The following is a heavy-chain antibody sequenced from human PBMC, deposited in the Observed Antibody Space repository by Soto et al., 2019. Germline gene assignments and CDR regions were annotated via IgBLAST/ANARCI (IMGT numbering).Heavy chain of an antibody. J-gene: IGHJ6*02. Sequence: SETLSLTCAVYGGSFSGYYWSWIRQPPGKGLEWIGYIYYSGSTNYNPSLKSRVTISVDTSKNQFSLKLSSVTAADTAVYYCARDTRDGYNSGGYGMDVWGQGTTVTVSS. V-gene: IGHV4-59*01. CDR2: IYYSGST. CDR1: GGSFSGYY. D-gene: IGHD5-12*01. CDR3: ARDTRDGYNSGGYGMDV.